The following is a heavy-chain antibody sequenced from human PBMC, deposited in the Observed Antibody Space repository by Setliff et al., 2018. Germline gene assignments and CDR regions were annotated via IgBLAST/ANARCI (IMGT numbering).Heavy chain of an antibody. Sequence: SETLSLTCTVSGGSISSGGYYWGWIRQPPGRGLEWIGSIYYSGSTYYNPSLKSRVTISVDTSKNQFSLKLSSVTAADTALYYCARVRSYGSGNYYYYYYDMDVWGQGTTVTVSS. D-gene: IGHD3-10*01. CDR1: GGSISSGGYY. J-gene: IGHJ6*02. CDR2: IYYSGST. V-gene: IGHV4-39*07. CDR3: ARVRSYGSGNYYYYYYDMDV.